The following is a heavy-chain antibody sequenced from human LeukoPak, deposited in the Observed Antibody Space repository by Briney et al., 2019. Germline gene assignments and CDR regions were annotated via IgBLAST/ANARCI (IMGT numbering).Heavy chain of an antibody. Sequence: ASETLSLTCTVSGGSISSGGYYWSWIRQHPGKGLEWIGYIYYSGSTYYNPSLKSRVTISVDTSKNQFSLKLSSVTAADTAVYYCAGEVPDDSSGYYPYYFDYWGQGTLVTVSS. CDR3: AGEVPDDSSGYYPYYFDY. D-gene: IGHD3-22*01. J-gene: IGHJ4*02. CDR2: IYYSGST. V-gene: IGHV4-31*03. CDR1: GGSISSGGYY.